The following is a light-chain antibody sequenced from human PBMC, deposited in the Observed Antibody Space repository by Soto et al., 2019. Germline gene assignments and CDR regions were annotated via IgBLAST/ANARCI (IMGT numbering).Light chain of an antibody. Sequence: DIQMTQSPSTLSASVGDRVTITCRASQRISNWLAWYQQKPGKAPKLLIYDVSRLESGVPSRFSGSGSGTEFTLTISSLQPDDFATYYCQQYNSYPWTFGQGTKLEIK. J-gene: IGKJ1*01. CDR3: QQYNSYPWT. CDR1: QRISNW. V-gene: IGKV1-5*01. CDR2: DVS.